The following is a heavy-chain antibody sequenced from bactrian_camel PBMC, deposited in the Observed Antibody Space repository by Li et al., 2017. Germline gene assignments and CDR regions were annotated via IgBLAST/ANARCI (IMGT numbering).Heavy chain of an antibody. Sequence: HVQLVESGAGSVEAGGSLRLSCTMSGYTESVNVMGWWRQAPGKGREGVAAIDSDGFTSYADSVKGRFNISKDYAKKTLYLQMNSLKPEDTAMYYCALRYGDCSWTASVYKHWGQGTQ. D-gene: IGHD3*01. CDR3: ALRYGDCSWTASVYKH. V-gene: IGHV3S53*01. CDR2: IDSDGFT. CDR1: GYTESVNV. J-gene: IGHJ4*01.